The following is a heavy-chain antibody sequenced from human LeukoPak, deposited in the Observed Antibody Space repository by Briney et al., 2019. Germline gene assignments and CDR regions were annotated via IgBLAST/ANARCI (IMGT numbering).Heavy chain of an antibody. CDR2: INPSGGST. V-gene: IGHV1-46*01. CDR1: GYTFTSYY. D-gene: IGHD2-2*01. CDR3: ARESKVVPAAGYFDY. J-gene: IGHJ4*02. Sequence: ASVKVSCKASGYTFTSYYMHWVRQAPGQGLEWMGIINPSGGSTSYAQKFRGRVAMTRDTSTSTVYMELSSLRSEDTAVYYCARESKVVPAAGYFDYWGQGTLVTVSS.